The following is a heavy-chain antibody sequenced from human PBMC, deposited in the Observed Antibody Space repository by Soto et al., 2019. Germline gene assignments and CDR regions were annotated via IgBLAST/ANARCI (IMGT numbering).Heavy chain of an antibody. CDR1: GFTFSSYA. Sequence: GESLKISCAASGFTFSSYAMSWVRQAPGKGLEWVSAISGSGGSTYYADSVKGRFTISRDNSKNTLYLQMNSLRAEDTAVYYCAKDLRRFAIFGVVSRRPNYYYYGMDVWGQGTTVTVSS. CDR3: AKDLRRFAIFGVVSRRPNYYYYGMDV. D-gene: IGHD3-3*01. CDR2: ISGSGGST. V-gene: IGHV3-23*01. J-gene: IGHJ6*02.